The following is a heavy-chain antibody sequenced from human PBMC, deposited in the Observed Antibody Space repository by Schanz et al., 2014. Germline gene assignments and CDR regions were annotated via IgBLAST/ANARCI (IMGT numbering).Heavy chain of an antibody. D-gene: IGHD2-2*01. CDR1: GFSLTTYG. CDR3: AKDSTHIDIVRVPTAIDS. J-gene: IGHJ4*02. V-gene: IGHV3-33*06. Sequence: QAQLMESGGGVVQPGTSLILSCSVSGFSLTTYGIHWFRQPAGEGLEWVAVIWNNGVTKDYADSVRGRFTISRDNSKNTLYLHMNTLRSEDTAVYYCAKDSTHIDIVRVPTAIDSWGQGTLVTVSS. CDR2: IWNNGVTK.